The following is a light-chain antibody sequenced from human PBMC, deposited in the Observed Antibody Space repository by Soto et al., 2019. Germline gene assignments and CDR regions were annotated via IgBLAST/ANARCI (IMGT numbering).Light chain of an antibody. V-gene: IGLV2-11*01. CDR1: SNNVGGYNY. J-gene: IGLJ2*01. CDR2: DVT. CDR3: CSYAGTYTWI. Sequence: QSVLTQPRSVSGSPGQSVTISCTGASNNVGGYNYVSWYQHHPGKVPQLIIYDVTKRPSGVPDRFSGSKSGNTASLTISGLQGEYGADYYCCSYAGTYTWIFRGGTKLTVL.